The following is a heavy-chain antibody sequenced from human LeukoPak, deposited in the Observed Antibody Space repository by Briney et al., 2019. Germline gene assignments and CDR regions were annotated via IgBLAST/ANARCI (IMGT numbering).Heavy chain of an antibody. CDR1: GYTFTSYD. CDR3: ARTPPNWGADY. Sequence: ASVKVSCKASGYTFTSYDINWVRQATGQGLEWMGWMSPKSGNTGYAPKFQDRVAMTRDTSISTAYMELSSLRSEDTAVYYCARTPPNWGADYWGRGTLVTVSS. CDR2: MSPKSGNT. V-gene: IGHV1-8*01. J-gene: IGHJ4*02. D-gene: IGHD7-27*01.